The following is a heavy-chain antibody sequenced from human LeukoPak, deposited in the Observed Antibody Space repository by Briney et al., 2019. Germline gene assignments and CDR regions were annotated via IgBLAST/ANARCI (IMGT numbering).Heavy chain of an antibody. D-gene: IGHD6-6*01. CDR2: ISYDGSNK. CDR3: ARRAAGQQLVDY. Sequence: GGSLRLSCGASGFTFSSYAMHWVRQAPGKGLEWVAVISYDGSNKYYADSVKGRFTISRDNSKNTLYLQMNSLRAEDTAVYYCARRAAGQQLVDYWGQGTLVTVSS. CDR1: GFTFSSYA. J-gene: IGHJ4*02. V-gene: IGHV3-30-3*01.